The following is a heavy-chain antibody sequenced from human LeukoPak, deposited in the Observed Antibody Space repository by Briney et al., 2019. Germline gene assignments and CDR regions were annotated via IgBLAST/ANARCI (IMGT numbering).Heavy chain of an antibody. CDR1: GGSFSGYY. CDR3: ARALLVGYNRGWDSAYYYYGMDV. V-gene: IGHV4-34*01. CDR2: INHSGSM. D-gene: IGHD6-19*01. Sequence: SETLSLTCAAYGGSFSGYYWTWIRQPPGKGLEWIGEINHSGSMKYNPSLKSRVVISVDTSKNQISLKLRSVTAADTAVYYCARALLVGYNRGWDSAYYYYGMDVWGQGTTVTVSS. J-gene: IGHJ6*02.